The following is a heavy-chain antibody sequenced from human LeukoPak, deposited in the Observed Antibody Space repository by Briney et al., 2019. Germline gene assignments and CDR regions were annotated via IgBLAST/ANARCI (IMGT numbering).Heavy chain of an antibody. Sequence: SQTLSLTCTVSGGSISSGVYYWSWIRQPPGKGLEWIGYIYYSGSTNYNPSLKSRVTISVDTSKNQFSLKLSSVTAADTAVYYCAREDYGMDVWGQGTTVTVSS. CDR2: IYYSGST. CDR3: AREDYGMDV. J-gene: IGHJ6*02. V-gene: IGHV4-61*08. CDR1: GGSISSGVYY.